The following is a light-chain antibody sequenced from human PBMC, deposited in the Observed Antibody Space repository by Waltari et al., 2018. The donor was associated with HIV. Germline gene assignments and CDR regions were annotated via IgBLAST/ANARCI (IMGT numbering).Light chain of an antibody. Sequence: QSALTQPRSVSGSPGQSVTISCTGTSRDVGGYKYVSWYQQHPGKAPILMIYDVSKRPSGVPDRFSGSKSGNTASLTISGLQAEDEADYYCCSYAGSYNYVFGTGTKVTVL. CDR2: DVS. CDR1: SRDVGGYKY. CDR3: CSYAGSYNYV. J-gene: IGLJ1*01. V-gene: IGLV2-11*01.